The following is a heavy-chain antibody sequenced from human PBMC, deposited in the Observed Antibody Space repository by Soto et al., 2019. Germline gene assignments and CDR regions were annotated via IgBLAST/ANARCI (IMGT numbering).Heavy chain of an antibody. CDR1: GGSFSGYI. J-gene: IGHJ5*02. CDR3: ASPKIAFYNWFDP. CDR2: INHSGSA. D-gene: IGHD3-3*02. Sequence: SETLSLTCAVSGGSFSGYIWSWIRQSPGKGLEWIGQINHSGSANYNPSLKSRVTISVDTSKNQFSLKLSSVTAADTAVYYCASPKIAFYNWFDPWGQGTLVTVSS. V-gene: IGHV4-34*01.